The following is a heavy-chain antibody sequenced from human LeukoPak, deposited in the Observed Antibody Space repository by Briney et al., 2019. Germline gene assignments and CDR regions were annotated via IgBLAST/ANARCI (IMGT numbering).Heavy chain of an antibody. Sequence: PGGSLRLSCAVSGITLSNYGMSWVRQAPGKGLEWVAGISGSGGGTTYADSVKGRFTISRDNSKNTLYPQMNSLRAEDTAVYFCAKRGVVIRVILVGFHKEAYYFDSWGQGALVTVSS. V-gene: IGHV3-23*01. CDR1: GITLSNYG. CDR3: AKRGVVIRVILVGFHKEAYYFDS. CDR2: ISGSGGGT. J-gene: IGHJ4*02. D-gene: IGHD3-10*01.